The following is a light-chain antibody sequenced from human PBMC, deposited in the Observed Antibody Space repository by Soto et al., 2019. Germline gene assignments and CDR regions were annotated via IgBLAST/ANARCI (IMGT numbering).Light chain of an antibody. J-gene: IGLJ1*01. CDR2: EVS. Sequence: QSVRAQPASVSGSPGQSITISCTGTSTDIGTYYHVSWYRQHPGKVPQLIIYEVSNRPSGLSNRFSGSKSGNAASLTISGLQAEDEADYYCCSYTTGSTLVFGTGTKVTVL. CDR1: STDIGTYYH. V-gene: IGLV2-14*01. CDR3: CSYTTGSTLV.